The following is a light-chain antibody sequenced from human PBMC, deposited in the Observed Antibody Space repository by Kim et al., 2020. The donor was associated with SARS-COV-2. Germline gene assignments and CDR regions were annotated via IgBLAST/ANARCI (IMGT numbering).Light chain of an antibody. Sequence: VSVSPGRTVTITCSGDKLGDKYSSWYQQQPGQAPVLVIYQDTKRPSGIPERFAGSNSGNTATLTISGAQAMDEADYYCQAWDNTWVFGGGTQLTVL. J-gene: IGLJ3*02. CDR2: QDT. V-gene: IGLV3-1*01. CDR1: KLGDKY. CDR3: QAWDNTWV.